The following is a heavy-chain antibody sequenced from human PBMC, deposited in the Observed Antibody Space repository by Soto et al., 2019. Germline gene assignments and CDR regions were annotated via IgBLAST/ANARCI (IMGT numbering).Heavy chain of an antibody. D-gene: IGHD5-12*01. CDR3: ARTRREYSGYDRKYYMDV. CDR1: GFTVSSNY. CDR2: IYSGGST. Sequence: GGSLRLSCAASGFTVSSNYMSWVRQAPGKGLEWVSVIYSGGSTYYADSVKGRFTISRDNSKNTLYLQMNSLRAEDTAVYYCARTRREYSGYDRKYYMDVWGKGTTVTVSS. V-gene: IGHV3-66*01. J-gene: IGHJ6*03.